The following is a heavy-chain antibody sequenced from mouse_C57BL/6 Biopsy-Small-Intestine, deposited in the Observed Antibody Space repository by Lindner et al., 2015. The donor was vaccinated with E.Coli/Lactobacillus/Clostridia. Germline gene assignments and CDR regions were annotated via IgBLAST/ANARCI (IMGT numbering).Heavy chain of an antibody. CDR2: IYPGDGDT. J-gene: IGHJ4*01. CDR3: ARSYDFEGIPMDY. D-gene: IGHD2-4*01. V-gene: IGHV1-80*01. Sequence: QLQESGAELVKPGASVKISCKASGYAFSSYWMNWVKQRPGKGLEWIGQIYPGDGDTNYNGKFKGKAILTADKSSSTAYMQLNSLTSEDSAVYFCARSYDFEGIPMDYWGQGTSVTVSS. CDR1: GYAFSSYW.